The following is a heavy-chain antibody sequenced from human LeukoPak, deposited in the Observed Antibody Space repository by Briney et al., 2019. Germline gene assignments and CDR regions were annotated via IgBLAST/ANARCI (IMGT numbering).Heavy chain of an antibody. CDR2: IYYSGST. CDR3: ARGRGYCDGGSCDGFDY. D-gene: IGHD2-15*01. Sequence: PSQTLSLTCTVSGGSIGSGDYYWSWIRQPPGKGLEWIGYIYYSGSTYYNPSLKSRVTISVDTSKNQFSLKLSSVTAADTAVYYCARGRGYCDGGSCDGFDYWGQGTLVTVSS. J-gene: IGHJ4*02. V-gene: IGHV4-30-4*08. CDR1: GGSIGSGDYY.